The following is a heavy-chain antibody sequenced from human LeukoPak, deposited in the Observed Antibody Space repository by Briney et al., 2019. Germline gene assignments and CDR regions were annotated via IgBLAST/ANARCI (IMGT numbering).Heavy chain of an antibody. V-gene: IGHV3-30*01. CDR2: SNK. CDR3: AKGLPFQH. J-gene: IGHJ1*01. Sequence: SNKYYADSVKGRFTISRDNSKNTLYLQMNSLRAEDTAVYYCAKGLPFQHWGQGTLVTVSS.